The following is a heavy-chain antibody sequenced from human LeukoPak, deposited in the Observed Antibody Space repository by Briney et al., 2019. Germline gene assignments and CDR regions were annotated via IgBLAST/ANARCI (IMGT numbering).Heavy chain of an antibody. CDR3: ARGHRYSYGMLDY. V-gene: IGHV3-53*01. J-gene: IGHJ4*02. Sequence: PGGSLRLSCAASGFTVSSNYMSWVRQAPGKGLEWVSVIYSGGSTYCADSVKGRFTISRDNSKNTLYLQMNSLRAEDTAVYYCARGHRYSYGMLDYWGQGTLVTVSS. CDR1: GFTVSSNY. D-gene: IGHD5-18*01. CDR2: IYSGGST.